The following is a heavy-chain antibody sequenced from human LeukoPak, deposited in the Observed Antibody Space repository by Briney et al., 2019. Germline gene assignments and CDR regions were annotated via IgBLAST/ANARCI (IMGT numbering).Heavy chain of an antibody. V-gene: IGHV1-18*01. CDR3: ARDSPSYYYDSSGSKEGDY. D-gene: IGHD3-22*01. CDR2: ISAYNGNT. J-gene: IGHJ4*02. Sequence: GASVKVSCKASGYTFTSYGISWVRQAPGQGLEWMGWISAYNGNTNYAQKLQGRVTMTTDTSTSTAYMELRSLGSDDTAVYYCARDSPSYYYDSSGSKEGDYWGQGTLVTVSS. CDR1: GYTFTSYG.